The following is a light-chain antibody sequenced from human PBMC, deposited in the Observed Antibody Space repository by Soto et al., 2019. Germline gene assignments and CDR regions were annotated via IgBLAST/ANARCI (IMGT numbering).Light chain of an antibody. CDR3: QQYGSSPYT. Sequence: EIVLTQSPGTLSLSPGERATLSCRASRSVSSSYLAWYQQKPGQAPRLLIYGASSRATGIPDGFSGSGSGTEFTLTISRLEPEDFAVYYCQQYGSSPYTFGQGTKLEIK. CDR2: GAS. J-gene: IGKJ2*01. CDR1: RSVSSSY. V-gene: IGKV3-20*01.